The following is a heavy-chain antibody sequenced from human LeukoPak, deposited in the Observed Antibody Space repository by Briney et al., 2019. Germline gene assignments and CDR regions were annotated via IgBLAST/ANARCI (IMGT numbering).Heavy chain of an antibody. J-gene: IGHJ4*02. V-gene: IGHV3-74*01. CDR3: VRGMRYYDTSGYYY. D-gene: IGHD3-22*01. CDR2: VKSDASST. Sequence: PGGSLRLSCAASGFTFSDYWMHWVRQAPGKGLVWVSRVKSDASSTNYADSVKGRFTISRDNAKNTLYLQMNSLRVEDTAFYYCVRGMRYYDTSGYYYWGQGTLVTVSS. CDR1: GFTFSDYW.